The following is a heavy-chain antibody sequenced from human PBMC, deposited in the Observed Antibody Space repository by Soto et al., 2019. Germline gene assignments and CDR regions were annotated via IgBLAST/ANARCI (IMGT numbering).Heavy chain of an antibody. V-gene: IGHV1-69*06. CDR2: IIPIFGTA. CDR3: ARGGEQLDGLTLYYCMDV. D-gene: IGHD6-6*01. Sequence: QVQLVQSGAEVKKPGSSVKVSCKAYGGTFSSYAISWVRQAPGQGLEWMGGIIPIFGTANYAQKFQGRVTITADKSTSTAYRELSSLRSEDTAVYYCARGGEQLDGLTLYYCMDVWGQGTTVTVSS. J-gene: IGHJ6*02. CDR1: GGTFSSYA.